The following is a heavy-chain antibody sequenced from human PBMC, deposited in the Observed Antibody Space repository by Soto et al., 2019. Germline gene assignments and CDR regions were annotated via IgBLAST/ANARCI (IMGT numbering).Heavy chain of an antibody. J-gene: IGHJ3*01. V-gene: IGHV1-69*12. CDR2: IIPVFRTT. Sequence: QVQLVQSGAEMKKPGSSLKVSCKASGGTFSSYAISWVRQAPGQGLEWMGGIIPVFRTTNYAPKFQGRVTXXAXEXXSTAYMQLSSLRSEDTAVYYCTREPDYDILTGFQYWGQGTMVTVSS. CDR3: TREPDYDILTGFQY. D-gene: IGHD3-9*01. CDR1: GGTFSSYA.